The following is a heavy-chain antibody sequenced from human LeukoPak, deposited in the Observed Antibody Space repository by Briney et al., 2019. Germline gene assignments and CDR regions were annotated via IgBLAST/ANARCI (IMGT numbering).Heavy chain of an antibody. CDR2: IHYSGTT. J-gene: IGHJ6*02. V-gene: IGHV4-59*08. CDR1: GGSISGYY. Sequence: PSETLSLTCTVSGGSISGYYWSWFRQPPGKEMEWIGCIHYSGTTNYNPSLRSRVTISVDTSKNHFSLKLSSVTAADTAVYHCARQLGYGMDVWGQGTTVTVSS. CDR3: ARQLGYGMDV.